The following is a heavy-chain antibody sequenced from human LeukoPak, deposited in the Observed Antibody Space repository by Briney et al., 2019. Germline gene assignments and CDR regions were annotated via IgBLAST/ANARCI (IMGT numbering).Heavy chain of an antibody. D-gene: IGHD6-25*01. V-gene: IGHV3-23*01. CDR2: ISGSGGTT. Sequence: GGSLRLSCAVSGFTFGIYATTWVRQAPGRGLEWVSTISGSGGTTHFADSVKGRFTISRDNSGSTLYLQMNSLRAEDTAVYYWASGSGCNGNNGSAPGGQEPRVPVSS. CDR3: ASGSGCNGNNGSAP. J-gene: IGHJ5*02. CDR1: GFTFGIYA.